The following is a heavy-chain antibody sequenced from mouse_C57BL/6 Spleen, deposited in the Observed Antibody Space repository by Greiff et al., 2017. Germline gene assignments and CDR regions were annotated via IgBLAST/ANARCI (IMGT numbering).Heavy chain of an antibody. V-gene: IGHV1-18*01. CDR1: GYTFTDYN. Sequence: VQLKQSGPELVKPGASVKIPCKASGYTFTDYNMDWVKQSHGKSLEWIGDIIPNNGGTIYNQKFKGKATLTVDKSSSTTYMELRSLTSVDTAVYYCARKGGSGSFFDYWGQGTTLTVSS. J-gene: IGHJ2*01. D-gene: IGHD3-2*02. CDR3: ARKGGSGSFFDY. CDR2: IIPNNGGT.